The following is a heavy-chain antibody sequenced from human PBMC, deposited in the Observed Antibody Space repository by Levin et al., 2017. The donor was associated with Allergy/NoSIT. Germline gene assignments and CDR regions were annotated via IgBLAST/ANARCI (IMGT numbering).Heavy chain of an antibody. Sequence: GGSLRLSCAASGFPFSSYSMNWVRQAPGRGLEWVSSISSSGGYIYYADSVKGRFIISRVNAKNSLYLQMNSLRAEDTAVYYCARDPDDYGDYSGFDYWGQGTLVTVSS. CDR2: ISSSGGYI. J-gene: IGHJ4*02. V-gene: IGHV3-21*01. D-gene: IGHD4-17*01. CDR3: ARDPDDYGDYSGFDY. CDR1: GFPFSSYS.